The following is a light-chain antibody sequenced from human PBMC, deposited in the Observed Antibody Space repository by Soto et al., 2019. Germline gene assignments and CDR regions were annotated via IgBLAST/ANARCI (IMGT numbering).Light chain of an antibody. V-gene: IGKV3-20*01. J-gene: IGKJ2*01. CDR3: QQYGSSPPST. CDR2: GAS. Sequence: EIVLTQSPGSLSLSPGERATLSCRASQSVRSSSLAWYQQKPGQAPRLLIYGASTRATGIPDRFSGSGSGTDFTLTISRLEPEDFAVYYCQQYGSSPPSTFGQGTKLEIK. CDR1: QSVRSSS.